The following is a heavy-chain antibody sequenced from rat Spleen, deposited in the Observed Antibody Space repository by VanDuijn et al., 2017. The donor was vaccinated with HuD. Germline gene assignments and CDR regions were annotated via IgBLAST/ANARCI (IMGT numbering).Heavy chain of an antibody. D-gene: IGHD1-11*01. CDR2: ITNTGGGT. Sequence: EVQLVESGGGLVQPGRSLKLSCVASGFTFNKYWMTWIRQAPGKGPEWLASITNTGGGTYYPDSVKGRFTISRDNAQNTLYLQMNSLRSEDTATYYCARHSGRRVYDWFAYWGQGTLVTVSS. V-gene: IGHV5-31*01. CDR3: ARHSGRRVYDWFAY. J-gene: IGHJ3*01. CDR1: GFTFNKYW.